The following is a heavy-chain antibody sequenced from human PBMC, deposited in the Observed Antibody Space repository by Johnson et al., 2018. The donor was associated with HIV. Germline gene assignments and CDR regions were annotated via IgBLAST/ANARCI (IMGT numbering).Heavy chain of an antibody. CDR1: GLSFSRSW. CDR3: AREATMVREVNDGFEI. D-gene: IGHD3-10*01. Sequence: VQLVESGGGLVQPGGSLRLSCAASGLSFSRSWMHWVRQAPGKGLVWVSRTNNDGSTTTYADSVKGRFTVSRDKVKNTLHLQMNSLRVEDTAVYYCAREATMVREVNDGFEIWGQGTMVTVSS. J-gene: IGHJ3*02. V-gene: IGHV3-74*01. CDR2: TNNDGSTT.